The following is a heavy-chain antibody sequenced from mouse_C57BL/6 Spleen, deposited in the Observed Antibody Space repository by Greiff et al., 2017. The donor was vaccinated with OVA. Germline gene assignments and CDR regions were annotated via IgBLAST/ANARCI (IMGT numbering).Heavy chain of an antibody. J-gene: IGHJ2*01. CDR1: GYTFTDYY. CDR2: INPNNGGT. Sequence: VQLQQSGPELVKPGASVKISCKASGYTFTDYYMNWVKQSHGKSLEWIGDINPNNGGTSYNQKFKGKATLTVDKSSSTAYMELRSLTSEDSAVYYCASLMVTTRYFDYWGQGTTLTVSS. CDR3: ASLMVTTRYFDY. D-gene: IGHD2-2*01. V-gene: IGHV1-26*01.